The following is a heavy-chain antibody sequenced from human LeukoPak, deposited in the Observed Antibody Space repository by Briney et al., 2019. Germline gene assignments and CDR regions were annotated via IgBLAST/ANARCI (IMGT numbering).Heavy chain of an antibody. D-gene: IGHD6-19*01. CDR1: GGSFSGYY. CDR2: TNHSGST. Sequence: SETLSLTCAVYGGSFSGYYWSWIRQPPGKGLEWIGETNHSGSTNYTPSLKSRVTISVDTSKYQFSLKLRSVTAADTAVDYCARLHLVSSGWYPMADSWGQGTLVTVSS. V-gene: IGHV4-34*01. J-gene: IGHJ4*02. CDR3: ARLHLVSSGWYPMADS.